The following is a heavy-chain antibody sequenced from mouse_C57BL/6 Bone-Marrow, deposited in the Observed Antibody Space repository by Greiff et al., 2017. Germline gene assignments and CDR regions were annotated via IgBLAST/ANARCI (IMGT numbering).Heavy chain of an antibody. D-gene: IGHD4-1*01. V-gene: IGHV5-6*01. J-gene: IGHJ3*01. CDR2: ISSGGSYT. CDR3: AREGTGKAY. Sequence: EVHLVESGGDLEKPGGSLKLSCAASGFTFSSYGMSWVRQTPDKRLEWVATISSGGSYTYYPDSVKGRFTISRDNAKNTLYLQMSSLKSEDTAMYYCAREGTGKAYWGQGTLVTVSA. CDR1: GFTFSSYG.